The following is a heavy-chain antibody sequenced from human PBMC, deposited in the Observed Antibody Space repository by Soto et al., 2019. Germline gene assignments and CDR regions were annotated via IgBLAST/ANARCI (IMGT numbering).Heavy chain of an antibody. V-gene: IGHV4-61*01. D-gene: IGHD1-26*01. Sequence: SETLSLTCTVSGGSVSSGSYYWSWIRQPPGKGLEWIGYIYYSGSTNYNPSLKSRVTISVDTSKNQFSLKLSSVTAADTAVYYCARAGSSFEWELQWDYFDYWGQGTLVTVSS. J-gene: IGHJ4*02. CDR2: IYYSGST. CDR1: GGSVSSGSYY. CDR3: ARAGSSFEWELQWDYFDY.